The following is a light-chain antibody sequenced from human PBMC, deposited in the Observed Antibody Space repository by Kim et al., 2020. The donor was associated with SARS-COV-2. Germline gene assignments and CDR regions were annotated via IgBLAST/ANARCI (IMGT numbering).Light chain of an antibody. CDR2: RRD. J-gene: IGLJ2*01. CDR3: AAWDDSLTGRA. Sequence: GQTVTRLCSGRSPNSGSHYVYGYQHLPGRAPKTLINRRDQRPSGVPDRFSSSKSGTSAYLAISGLRSEDEADSYWAAWDDSLTGRALGGGTQLTVL. V-gene: IGLV1-47*01. CDR1: SPNSGSHY.